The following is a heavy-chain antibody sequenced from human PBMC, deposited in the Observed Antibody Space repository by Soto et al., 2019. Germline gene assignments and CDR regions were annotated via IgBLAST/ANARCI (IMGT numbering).Heavy chain of an antibody. CDR1: GGSFSGYY. J-gene: IGHJ6*03. CDR3: ARGVPAAMFYYYYYYMDV. CDR2: INHSGRT. V-gene: IGHV4-34*01. Sequence: SETLSLTCAVYGGSFSGYYWSCIRQPPGKGLEWIGEINHSGRTNYNPSLKSRVTISVDTSKNQFSLKLSSVTAADTAVYYCARGVPAAMFYYYYYYMDVWGKGTTVTVSS. D-gene: IGHD2-2*01.